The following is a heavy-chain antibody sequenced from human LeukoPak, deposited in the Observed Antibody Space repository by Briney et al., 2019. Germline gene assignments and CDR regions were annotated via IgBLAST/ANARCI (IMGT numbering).Heavy chain of an antibody. J-gene: IGHJ4*02. CDR2: INPNSGGT. CDR3: ARERSTVVTLLDY. D-gene: IGHD4-23*01. Sequence: ASVKVSCKASGYTFAGYYMHWVRQAPGQGLEWMGWINPNSGGTNYAQKFQGRVTMTRDTSISTAYMELSRLRSDDTAVYYCARERSTVVTLLDYWGQGTLVTVSS. V-gene: IGHV1-2*02. CDR1: GYTFAGYY.